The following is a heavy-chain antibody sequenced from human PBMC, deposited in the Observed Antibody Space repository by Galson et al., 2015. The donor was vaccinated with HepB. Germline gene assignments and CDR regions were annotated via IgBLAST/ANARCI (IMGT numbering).Heavy chain of an antibody. CDR3: AKVAAEGIAAADPKAPLDY. V-gene: IGHV3-30*02. D-gene: IGHD6-13*01. J-gene: IGHJ4*02. CDR2: IRYDGSNK. Sequence: SLRLSCAASGFTFSSYGIHWVRQAPGKGLEWVAFIRYDGSNKYYADSVKGRFTISRDNSKNTLYLQMNSLRAEDTAVYYCAKVAAEGIAAADPKAPLDYWGQGTLVTVSS. CDR1: GFTFSSYG.